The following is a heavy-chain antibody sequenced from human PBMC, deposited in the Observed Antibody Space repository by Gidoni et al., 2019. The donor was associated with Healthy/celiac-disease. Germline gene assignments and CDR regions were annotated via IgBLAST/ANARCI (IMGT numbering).Heavy chain of an antibody. CDR2: ISGSGGST. V-gene: IGHV3-23*01. Sequence: EVQLLESGGGLLQPGGSPRLSCAAPGFPFSSYAMSWVRQAPGKGLEWVSAISGSGGSTYYADSVKGRFTISRDNSKNTLYLQMNSLRAEDTAVYYCAKGDYDYVWGSLDYWGQGTLVTVSS. CDR1: GFPFSSYA. J-gene: IGHJ4*02. CDR3: AKGDYDYVWGSLDY. D-gene: IGHD3-16*01.